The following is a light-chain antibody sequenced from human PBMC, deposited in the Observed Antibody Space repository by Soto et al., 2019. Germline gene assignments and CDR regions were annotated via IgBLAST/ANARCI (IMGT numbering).Light chain of an antibody. CDR1: QSISNF. Sequence: DIQMTQSPSSLSASVGDRVTITCRASQSISNFLNWYQQKPGKAPKLLIYAASSLQSGVPSRFSGSGSGTDFTLTISSLQPEDFATYYCKQANSFPRTFGQGTKVDIK. CDR3: KQANSFPRT. V-gene: IGKV1-12*01. J-gene: IGKJ1*01. CDR2: AAS.